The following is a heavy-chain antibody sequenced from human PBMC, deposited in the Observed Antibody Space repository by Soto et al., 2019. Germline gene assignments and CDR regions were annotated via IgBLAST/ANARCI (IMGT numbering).Heavy chain of an antibody. CDR2: IYYSGST. D-gene: IGHD6-19*01. V-gene: IGHV4-59*08. CDR1: GGSISSYY. Sequence: SETLSLTCTVSGGSISSYYWSWIRQPPGKGLEWIGYIYYSGSTNYNPSLKSRVTISVDTSKNQFSLKLSSVTAADTAVYYCASLNSSGWVYLSYWGQGTLVTVSS. J-gene: IGHJ4*02. CDR3: ASLNSSGWVYLSY.